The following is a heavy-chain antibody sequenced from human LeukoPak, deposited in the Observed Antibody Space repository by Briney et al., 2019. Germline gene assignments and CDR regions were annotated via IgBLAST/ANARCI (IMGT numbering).Heavy chain of an antibody. CDR1: GFTFSSYW. CDR2: INSDGSST. Sequence: TGGSLRLSCAASGFTFSSYWMHWVRQAPGKGLVWVSRINSDGSSTSYADSVKGRFTISRDNAKNTLYLQMNSLRAEDTAVYYCASSITYGGFDIWGQGTMVTVSS. V-gene: IGHV3-74*01. CDR3: ASSITYGGFDI. J-gene: IGHJ3*02. D-gene: IGHD4-23*01.